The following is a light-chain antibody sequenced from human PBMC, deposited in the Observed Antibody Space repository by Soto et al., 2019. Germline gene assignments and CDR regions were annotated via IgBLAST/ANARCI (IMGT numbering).Light chain of an antibody. CDR2: DVS. Sequence: QSALTQPRSVSGSPGQSVTISCTGTSSDVGGYNYVSWYQKYPGKAPRLMIYDVSKRPSGVPDRFSGSKSGNTASLTISGLQAADEADYYCCSNAGSFTLVFGGGTKVTVL. J-gene: IGLJ2*01. CDR3: CSNAGSFTLV. V-gene: IGLV2-11*01. CDR1: SSDVGGYNY.